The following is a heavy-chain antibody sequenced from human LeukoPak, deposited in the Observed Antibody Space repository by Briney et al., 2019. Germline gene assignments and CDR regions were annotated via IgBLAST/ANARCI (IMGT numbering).Heavy chain of an antibody. V-gene: IGHV3-23*01. J-gene: IGHJ4*02. Sequence: GGSLRLSCAASGFNLRSYTMTWVRQAQGTGLEWVSSISGSGAGTYYADSVKGRFTISRDNSKNTLYLEVNGLRAHDTAIYYCAREQNIRGVIIIVDSWGQGTLVTGSS. CDR2: ISGSGAGT. CDR1: GFNLRSYT. D-gene: IGHD3-10*01. CDR3: AREQNIRGVIIIVDS.